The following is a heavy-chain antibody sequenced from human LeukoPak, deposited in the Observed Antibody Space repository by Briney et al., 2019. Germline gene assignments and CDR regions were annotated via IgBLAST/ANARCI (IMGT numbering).Heavy chain of an antibody. Sequence: GSLRLSCAASDFSFSDAWMNWVRQAPGRGLEWIGEINHSGSTNYNPSLKSRVTISVGTSKNQFSLKLSSVTAADTAVYYCARGGSGWWPRYFDYWGQGTLVTVSS. CDR3: ARGGSGWWPRYFDY. D-gene: IGHD6-19*01. V-gene: IGHV4-34*01. CDR1: DFSFSDAW. J-gene: IGHJ4*02. CDR2: INHSGST.